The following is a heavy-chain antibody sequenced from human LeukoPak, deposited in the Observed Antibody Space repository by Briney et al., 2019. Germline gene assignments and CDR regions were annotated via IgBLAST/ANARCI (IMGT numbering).Heavy chain of an antibody. V-gene: IGHV4-39*07. CDR2: IYYSGST. J-gene: IGHJ4*02. CDR1: GVSISSSNSY. D-gene: IGHD6-6*01. CDR3: ARAKIAAQMYYFDY. Sequence: SETLSLTCTVSGVSISSSNSYWGWIRQPPGKGLEWIGSIYYSGSTYYNPSLKSRVTISVDTSKNQFSLKLSSVTAADTAVYYCARAKIAAQMYYFDYWGQGTLVTVSS.